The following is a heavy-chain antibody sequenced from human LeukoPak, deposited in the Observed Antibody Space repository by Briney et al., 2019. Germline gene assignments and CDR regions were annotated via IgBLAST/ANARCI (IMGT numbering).Heavy chain of an antibody. D-gene: IGHD3-10*01. CDR1: GFTFSDYW. Sequence: GGSLRLSCAASGFTFSDYWMNWVRQAPGKGLEWVAVISYDGSNKYYADSVKGRFTISRDNSKNTLYLQMNSLRAEDTAVYYCARGPPFTMVRGVIDYWGQGTLVTVSS. V-gene: IGHV3-30-3*01. CDR3: ARGPPFTMVRGVIDY. J-gene: IGHJ4*02. CDR2: ISYDGSNK.